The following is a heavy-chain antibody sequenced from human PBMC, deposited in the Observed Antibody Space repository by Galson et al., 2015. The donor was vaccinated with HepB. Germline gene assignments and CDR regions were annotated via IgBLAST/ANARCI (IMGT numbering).Heavy chain of an antibody. D-gene: IGHD1-14*01. J-gene: IGHJ3*01. CDR3: ARYRSEHGAFDV. CDR1: GYTFTTYY. V-gene: IGHV1-46*01. CDR2: INPSGGST. Sequence: SVKVSCKASGYTFTTYYMFWVRQAPGQGLEWMGIINPSGGSTSYAQNFQGRVTMTTDTSASTVYMELSSLTSEDTAIYYCARYRSEHGAFDVWGHGTLVTVSS.